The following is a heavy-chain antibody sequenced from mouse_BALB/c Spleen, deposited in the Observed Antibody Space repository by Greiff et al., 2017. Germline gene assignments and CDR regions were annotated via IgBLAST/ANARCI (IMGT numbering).Heavy chain of an antibody. CDR1: GYAFSSYW. Sequence: VKVVESGAELVRPGSSVKISCKASGYAFSSYWMNWVKQRPGQGLEWIGQIYPGDGDTNYNGKFKGKATLTADKSSSTAYMQLSSLTSEDSAVYFCARKSYHYAMDYWGQGTSVTVSS. D-gene: IGHD1-3*01. CDR3: ARKSYHYAMDY. V-gene: IGHV1-80*01. CDR2: IYPGDGDT. J-gene: IGHJ4*01.